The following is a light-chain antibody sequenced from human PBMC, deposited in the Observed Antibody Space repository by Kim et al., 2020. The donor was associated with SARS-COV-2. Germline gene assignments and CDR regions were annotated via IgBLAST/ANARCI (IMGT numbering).Light chain of an antibody. Sequence: FPGESAPLSRRASHNVGIRLACYQQTPGQAPRLLIYDAAMRAVGIPDRFSGSGSGTDFTLTLGSLAPEDFAIYYCQQRGSWPPALTFGGGTKLEI. J-gene: IGKJ4*01. CDR1: HNVGIR. CDR2: DAA. V-gene: IGKV3-11*01. CDR3: QQRGSWPPALT.